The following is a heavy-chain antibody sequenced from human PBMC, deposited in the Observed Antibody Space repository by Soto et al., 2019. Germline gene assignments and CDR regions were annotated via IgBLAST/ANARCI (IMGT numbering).Heavy chain of an antibody. V-gene: IGHV1-3*01. D-gene: IGHD3-22*01. CDR2: INAGNGYT. CDR3: ARVTVGLTVVRPNACGGEFDP. J-gene: IGHJ5*02. CDR1: GYSFTSYA. Sequence: QVQLVQSGAEVKKPGASVKVSCKASGYSFTSYAMHWVRQAPGQRLEWMGWINAGNGYTKYSQKFQGRVTITRDTAACTASMELSRLRSEDTAVYYWARVTVGLTVVRPNACGGEFDPWGQGTLVPVSS.